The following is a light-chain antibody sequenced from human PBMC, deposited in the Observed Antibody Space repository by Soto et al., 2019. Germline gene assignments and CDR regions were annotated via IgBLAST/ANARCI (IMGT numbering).Light chain of an antibody. CDR2: GAS. J-gene: IGKJ1*01. Sequence: EIVMTQSPATLSVSPGERATLSCRAGQGVTTNFAWCQQKSGQSPRLLIYGASSRATGIPDRFSGRGSGTDFTLTITSLAPEDFAVYYCHHLDDSPPWTFGQGTKVDIK. CDR1: QGVTTN. CDR3: HHLDDSPPWT. V-gene: IGKV3D-15*01.